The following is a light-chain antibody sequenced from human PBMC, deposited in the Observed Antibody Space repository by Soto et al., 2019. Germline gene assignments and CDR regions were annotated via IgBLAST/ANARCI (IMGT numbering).Light chain of an antibody. Sequence: ILLTQYPVTLSLSPGERATLSCRASQSVSNYLAWYQQKPGQAPRLLRYGASNRATGIPARFSGSGSATDFTLLISSLQPADFAAYYCQQRSNWPPRTFGGGTQVDI. CDR1: QSVSNY. CDR3: QQRSNWPPRT. CDR2: GAS. J-gene: IGKJ4*01. V-gene: IGKV3-11*01.